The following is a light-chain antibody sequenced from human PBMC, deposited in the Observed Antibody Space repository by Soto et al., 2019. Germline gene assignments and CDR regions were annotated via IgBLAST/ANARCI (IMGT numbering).Light chain of an antibody. J-gene: IGLJ2*01. CDR3: SSDTGRSILV. V-gene: IGLV2-14*03. Sequence: QSALTQPASVSGSPGQSITISCTGTSSDVGKYNYVSWYQQHPGKAPKLVIYDVSNRPSGVSNRFSGSKSGNTASLIISGLQAEDEADYYCSSDTGRSILVFGGGTKLTVL. CDR2: DVS. CDR1: SSDVGKYNY.